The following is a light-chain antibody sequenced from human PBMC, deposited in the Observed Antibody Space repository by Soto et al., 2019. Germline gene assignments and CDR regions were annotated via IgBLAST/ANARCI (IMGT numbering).Light chain of an antibody. CDR1: SSNIGAGYD. V-gene: IGLV1-40*01. J-gene: IGLJ1*01. CDR3: QSSDCSLTLSV. Sequence: QSVLTQPPSVSGAPGQRVTISCTGSSSNIGAGYDVHWYQQLPGTAPKLLIYGNSNRPSGVPDRISGSKSVTSASLAITGLQAADDSDYYCQSSDCSLTLSVFGTGTKLTVL. CDR2: GNS.